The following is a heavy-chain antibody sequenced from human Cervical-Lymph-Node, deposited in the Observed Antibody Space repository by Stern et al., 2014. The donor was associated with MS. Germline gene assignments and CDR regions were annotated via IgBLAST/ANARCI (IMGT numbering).Heavy chain of an antibody. CDR3: ARDSTTGMDV. V-gene: IGHV1-69*01. CDR2: IVPIFGTA. D-gene: IGHD1-1*01. Sequence: QMQLVQSGAEVKKPGSSVKVSCKTSGDTFSSYAISWVRPGPGQGLEWMGGIVPIFGTANYAEKFQGRVTITADVSTNTAYMELSRLGSDDTAVYYCARDSTTGMDVWGQGTTVTVSS. CDR1: GDTFSSYA. J-gene: IGHJ6*02.